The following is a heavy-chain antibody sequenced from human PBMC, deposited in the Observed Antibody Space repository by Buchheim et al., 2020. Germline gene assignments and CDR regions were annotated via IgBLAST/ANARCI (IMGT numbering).Heavy chain of an antibody. Sequence: EVQLVESGGGLVQPGGSLRLSCAASGFTFSSYWMSWVRQAPGKGLEWVANIKQDGSEKYYVDSVKGRFTISRDNAKNSLYLQMNSLRAEDTAVYYCARDRTSQQWRVPYFDYWGQGTL. V-gene: IGHV3-7*01. J-gene: IGHJ4*02. CDR2: IKQDGSEK. D-gene: IGHD6-19*01. CDR3: ARDRTSQQWRVPYFDY. CDR1: GFTFSSYW.